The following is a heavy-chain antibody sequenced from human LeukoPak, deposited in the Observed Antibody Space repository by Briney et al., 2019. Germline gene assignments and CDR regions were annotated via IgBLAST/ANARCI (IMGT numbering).Heavy chain of an antibody. CDR1: GFTFSSYS. CDR3: ARGSQGLWFGELLMDV. V-gene: IGHV3-21*01. J-gene: IGHJ6*04. CDR2: ISSSSSYI. Sequence: GGSLRLSCAASGFTFSSYSMNWVRQTPGKGLEWVSSISSSSSYIYYADSVKGRFTISRDNAKNSLYLQMNSLRAEDTAVYYCARGSQGLWFGELLMDVWGKGTTVTVSS. D-gene: IGHD3-10*01.